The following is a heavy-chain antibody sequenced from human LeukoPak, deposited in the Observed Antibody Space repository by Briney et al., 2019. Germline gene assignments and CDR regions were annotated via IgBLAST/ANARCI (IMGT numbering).Heavy chain of an antibody. CDR1: GFTFSSYA. Sequence: GRSLRLSCAASGFTFSSYALHWVRQAPGKGLEWVAVISYDGSNKYYADSVKGRFTISRDNSKNTLYLQMNSLRAEDTAVYYCARGYGGDCSSTSCYPDYWGQGTLVTVSS. CDR2: ISYDGSNK. D-gene: IGHD2-2*01. CDR3: ARGYGGDCSSTSCYPDY. J-gene: IGHJ4*02. V-gene: IGHV3-30-3*01.